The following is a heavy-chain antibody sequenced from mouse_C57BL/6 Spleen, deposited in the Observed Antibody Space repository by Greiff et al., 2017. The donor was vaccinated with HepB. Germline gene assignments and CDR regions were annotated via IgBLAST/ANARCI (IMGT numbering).Heavy chain of an antibody. CDR3: ARPISFITTVIDY. D-gene: IGHD1-1*01. Sequence: VQLQQPGTELVKPGASVKLSCKASGYTFTSYWMHWVKQRPGQGLEWIGNINPSNGGTNYNEKFKSKATLTVDKSSSTAYMQLSSLTSEDSAVYYCARPISFITTVIDYWGQGTTLTVSS. J-gene: IGHJ2*01. CDR1: GYTFTSYW. CDR2: INPSNGGT. V-gene: IGHV1-53*01.